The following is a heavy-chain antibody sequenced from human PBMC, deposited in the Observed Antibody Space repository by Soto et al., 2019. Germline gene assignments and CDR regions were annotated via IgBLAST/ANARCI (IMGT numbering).Heavy chain of an antibody. D-gene: IGHD3-22*01. J-gene: IGHJ4*02. V-gene: IGHV3-9*01. CDR3: AKDFYSDSSGLSEFFDH. Sequence: LRLSFAASGFTFCDYGMKWVRQTPLTVVEWVSCIDCRSGSIAYADSLKGRFTISRDNAKNTMYLQMNSLRPEDTALFYCAKDFYSDSSGLSEFFDHWGQGTLVTESS. CDR1: GFTFCDYG. CDR2: IDCRSGSI.